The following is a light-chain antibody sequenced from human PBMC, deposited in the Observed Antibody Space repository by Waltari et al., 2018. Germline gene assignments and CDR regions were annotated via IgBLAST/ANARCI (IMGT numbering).Light chain of an antibody. CDR3: QQYDTYPWT. Sequence: DIQMTQSPSTLSASVGDRVTITCRASQNIKIWLTWDQQKPGKAPNLLIYKASSLQSGVPSRVSGSGSGTEFALTINSLQPDDFATYYCQQYDTYPWTFGHGTKVEIK. V-gene: IGKV1-5*03. J-gene: IGKJ1*01. CDR2: KAS. CDR1: QNIKIW.